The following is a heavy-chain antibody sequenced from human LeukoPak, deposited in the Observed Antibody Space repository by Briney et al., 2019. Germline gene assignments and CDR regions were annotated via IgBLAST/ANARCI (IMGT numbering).Heavy chain of an antibody. CDR1: GFIFNYYG. CDR3: AKGLRSSSWNDAFDV. CDR2: IQYNEINK. Sequence: GGSLRLSCAASGFIFNYYGMHWVRQAPGKGLEWVAFIQYNEINKDYADSVKGRFTISRDNSENTLYLQLNSLKTEDTAFYYCAKGLRSSSWNDAFDVWGQGTMVTVSS. D-gene: IGHD6-13*01. V-gene: IGHV3-30*02. J-gene: IGHJ3*01.